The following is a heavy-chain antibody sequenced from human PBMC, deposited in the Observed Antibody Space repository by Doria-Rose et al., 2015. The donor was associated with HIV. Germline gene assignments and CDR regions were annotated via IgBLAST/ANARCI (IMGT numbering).Heavy chain of an antibody. D-gene: IGHD3-10*01. J-gene: IGHJ4*02. CDR1: GFTFSSHR. V-gene: IGHV3-21*01. CDR2: ISSTSAYI. Sequence: VQLVQSGGGLVRPGGSLRLSCATSGFTFSSHRINWVRQAPGKGLEWASSISSTSAYINYADSVRSRFTISRDNARSSLYLQMDSLRAEDTAIYYCATGVTLDYWGQGTLVTVAS. CDR3: ATGVTLDY.